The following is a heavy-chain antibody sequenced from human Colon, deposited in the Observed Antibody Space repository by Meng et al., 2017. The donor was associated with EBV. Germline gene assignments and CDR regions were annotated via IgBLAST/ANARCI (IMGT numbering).Heavy chain of an antibody. V-gene: IGHV4-34*12. D-gene: IGHD2-8*02. CDR1: CGSLSGAY. J-gene: IGHJ4*02. Sequence: QLPLPPCVPGLFHPSETLSLTCPVHCGSLSGAYWTSIRQPPGTGLEWIGEIIHGGSPSYNPSLKSRVTISIDTSKNQLSLMLSSVTAADTAVYYCARRPTGIDYWGQGTLVTVSS. CDR2: IIHGGSP. CDR3: ARRPTGIDY.